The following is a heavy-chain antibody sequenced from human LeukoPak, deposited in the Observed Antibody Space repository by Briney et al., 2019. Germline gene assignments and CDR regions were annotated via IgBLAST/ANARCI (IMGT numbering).Heavy chain of an antibody. CDR1: GFTFSSYS. V-gene: IGHV3-21*01. D-gene: IGHD6-13*01. Sequence: GGSLRLSCAASGFTFSSYSMNWVRQAPGKGLEWVSSISSSSSYIYYADSVKGRFTISRDNAKNSLYLQMNSLRAEDTAVYYCARGSSWYPAFDIWGQGTMVTVSS. CDR3: ARGSSWYPAFDI. CDR2: ISSSSSYI. J-gene: IGHJ3*02.